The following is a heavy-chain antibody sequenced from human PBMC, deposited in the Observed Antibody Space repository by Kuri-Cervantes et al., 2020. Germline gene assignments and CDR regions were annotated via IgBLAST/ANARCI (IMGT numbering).Heavy chain of an antibody. V-gene: IGHV3-21*01. Sequence: GESLKISCAASGFTFSSYSMNWVRQAPGKGLEWVSSISSSSSYIYYADSVKGRFTISRDNAKNSLYLQMNSLRAEGTAVYYCARESDSSGYYGPMRAFDIWGQGTMVTVSS. CDR2: ISSSSSYI. CDR3: ARESDSSGYYGPMRAFDI. J-gene: IGHJ3*02. CDR1: GFTFSSYS. D-gene: IGHD3-22*01.